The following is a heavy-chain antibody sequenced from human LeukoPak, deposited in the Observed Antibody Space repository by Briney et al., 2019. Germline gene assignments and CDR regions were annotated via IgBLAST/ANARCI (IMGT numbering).Heavy chain of an antibody. CDR2: ISYDGSKK. J-gene: IGHJ4*02. D-gene: IGHD5-12*01. CDR1: GFTFSSYG. CDR3: AKDDVDIVATADYYLDN. Sequence: PGRSLRLSCAASGFTFSSYGIHWVRQAPGKGLEWVAGISYDGSKKYYADSEKGRFTISRDNSKNTLYLQMNSLRAEDTAVYYCAKDDVDIVATADYYLDNWGQGTLVTVSS. V-gene: IGHV3-30*18.